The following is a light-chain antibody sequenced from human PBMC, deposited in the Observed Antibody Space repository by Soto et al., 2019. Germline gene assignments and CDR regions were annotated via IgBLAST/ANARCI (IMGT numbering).Light chain of an antibody. J-gene: IGKJ1*01. CDR1: QSISTW. CDR3: QQYNTYSWT. CDR2: KAS. Sequence: DVQMTQSPSTLSASVGDRVTITCRASQSISTWLAWYQQKPGKAPKLLIYKASGLESGVPSRFSGSGSGTELTLTISSLQPDDFATYYCQQYNTYSWTFGQGTKVEIK. V-gene: IGKV1-5*03.